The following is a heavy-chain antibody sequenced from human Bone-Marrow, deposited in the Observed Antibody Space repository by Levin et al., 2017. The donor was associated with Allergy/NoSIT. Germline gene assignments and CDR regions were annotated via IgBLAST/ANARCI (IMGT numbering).Heavy chain of an antibody. CDR3: ARRARAGGYDGYNWLDP. V-gene: IGHV4-59*08. J-gene: IGHJ5*02. Sequence: PSETLSLTCAVSGDSVSHYYWSWIRQSPGRGLEWIGYIYHGGHTNYSPSLKGRVTISVDTSKNHFSLTLTSVTAADTAVYYCARRARAGGYDGYNWLDPWGQGILVTVSS. CDR2: IYHGGHT. CDR1: GDSVSHYY. D-gene: IGHD5-12*01.